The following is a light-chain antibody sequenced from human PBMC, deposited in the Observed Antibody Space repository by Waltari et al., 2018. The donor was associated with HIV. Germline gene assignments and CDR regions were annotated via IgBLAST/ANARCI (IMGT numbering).Light chain of an antibody. J-gene: IGLJ2*01. V-gene: IGLV3-25*03. CDR3: QSSDTSGTY. Sequence: FALTQLPSMSVSPGHKARNTSSGDAFPQLFAYWFQQKSCQAPVLLIFKDTERQTGVPARFSGSSSGTVATLTISGVRAEDEADYYCQSSDTSGTYFGGGTKLTVL. CDR2: KDT. CDR1: AFPQLF.